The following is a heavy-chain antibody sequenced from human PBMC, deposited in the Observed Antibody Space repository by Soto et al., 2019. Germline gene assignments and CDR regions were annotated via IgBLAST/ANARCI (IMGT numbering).Heavy chain of an antibody. V-gene: IGHV1-18*01. CDR3: ARVRVEYYYGMDV. Sequence: TVYCTASGYTLTSYGISLVRQAPGQGLEWMGWISAYNGNTNYAQKLQGRVTMTTDTSTSTAYMELRSLRSDDTAVYYCARVRVEYYYGMDVWGQGTTVTVSS. J-gene: IGHJ6*02. D-gene: IGHD3-3*01. CDR1: GYTLTSYG. CDR2: ISAYNGNT.